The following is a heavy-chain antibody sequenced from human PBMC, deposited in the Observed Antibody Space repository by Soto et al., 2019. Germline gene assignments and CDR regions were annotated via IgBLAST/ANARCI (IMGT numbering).Heavy chain of an antibody. J-gene: IGHJ4*02. V-gene: IGHV4-34*01. CDR2: INHSGST. Sequence: SETLSLTCAVYGGSFSGYYWSWIRQPPGKGLEWIGEINHSGSTNYNPSLKSRVTISVDTSKNQFFLKLSSVTAADTAVYYCASNPRESSSSNFDYWGQGTLVTVSS. CDR3: ASNPRESSSSNFDY. D-gene: IGHD6-6*01. CDR1: GGSFSGYY.